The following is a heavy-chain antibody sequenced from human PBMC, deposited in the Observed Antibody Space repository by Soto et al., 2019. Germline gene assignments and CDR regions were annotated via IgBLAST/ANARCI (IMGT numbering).Heavy chain of an antibody. CDR2: ISGSGDRT. D-gene: IGHD4-4*01. J-gene: IGHJ1*01. CDR3: AKDHPRDDYKKVYFQH. Sequence: PGGSLRLSCAVAGFTFSSSAMSWGRQAPGKGPEWVSGISGSGDRTYYSVSLKGRFTISRDNSKNTLYLQMNTLSAEDTAVYYCAKDHPRDDYKKVYFQHWGQGTLVTVSS. V-gene: IGHV3-23*01. CDR1: GFTFSSSA.